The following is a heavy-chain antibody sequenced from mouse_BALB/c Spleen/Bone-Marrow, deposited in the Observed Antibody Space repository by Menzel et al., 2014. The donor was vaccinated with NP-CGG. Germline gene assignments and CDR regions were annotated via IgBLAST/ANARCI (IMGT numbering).Heavy chain of an antibody. CDR1: GFTFSSYA. J-gene: IGHJ2*01. CDR2: ISSGGSYT. CDR3: ARHGITRLLDY. Sequence: EVQLVESGGGLVKPGGSLQLSCAASGFTFSSYAMSWVRQTPEKRLEWVATISSGGSYTYYPDSVKGRFTISRDNAKNXLYLQMSSLRSEDTAMYYCARHGITRLLDYWGQGTTLTVSS. D-gene: IGHD2-4*01. V-gene: IGHV5-9-3*01.